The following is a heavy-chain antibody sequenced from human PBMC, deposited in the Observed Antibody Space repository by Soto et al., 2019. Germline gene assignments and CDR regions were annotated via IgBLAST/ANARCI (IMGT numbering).Heavy chain of an antibody. Sequence: QVQLVESGGGVVQPGRSLRLSCAASGFTLSNYAMHWVRQAPGKGLEWVAVIWYDGSYKYYADSVKGRFTISRESSKNTLYLQVNSLRADDTAMYYCARTGSGWAFDYWGQGTLVTVSS. CDR2: IWYDGSYK. CDR3: ARTGSGWAFDY. CDR1: GFTLSNYA. V-gene: IGHV3-33*01. J-gene: IGHJ4*02. D-gene: IGHD6-19*01.